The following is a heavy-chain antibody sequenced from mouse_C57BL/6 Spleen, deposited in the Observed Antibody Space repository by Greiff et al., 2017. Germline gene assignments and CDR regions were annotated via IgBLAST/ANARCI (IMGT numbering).Heavy chain of an antibody. CDR1: GYTFTSYW. J-gene: IGHJ4*01. D-gene: IGHD4-1*01. V-gene: IGHV1-72*01. Sequence: VQLQQPGAELVKPGASVKLSCKASGYTFTSYWMHWVKQRPGRGLEWIGRLDPNRGGTKYNEKFKSQATLHVDKPSRTAYMPLSSLTSEDSAVYYCARISGTGAMDYWGQGTSVTVSS. CDR2: LDPNRGGT. CDR3: ARISGTGAMDY.